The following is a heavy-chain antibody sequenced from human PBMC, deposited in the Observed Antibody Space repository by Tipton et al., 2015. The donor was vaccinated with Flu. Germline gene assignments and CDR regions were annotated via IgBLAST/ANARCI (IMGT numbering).Heavy chain of an antibody. CDR3: ARGRGYCVTTTCLLPFDF. D-gene: IGHD2-2*01. J-gene: IGHJ4*02. Sequence: SLRLSCVVSGFTVSSNYMTWVRQAPGKGPEWVSVNYSGGSTKYADSVKGRFTISRDNSKNTLYLQMNSLRAEDTAVYYCARGRGYCVTTTCLLPFDFWGQGTLVTVSS. CDR2: NYSGGST. CDR1: GFTVSSNY. V-gene: IGHV3-53*01.